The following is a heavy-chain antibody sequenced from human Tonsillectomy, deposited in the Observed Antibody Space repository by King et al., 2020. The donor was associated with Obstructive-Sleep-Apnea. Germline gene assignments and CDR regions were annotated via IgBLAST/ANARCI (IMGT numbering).Heavy chain of an antibody. J-gene: IGHJ4*02. CDR2: IRYDASNK. D-gene: IGHD4-23*01. CDR1: GFTFSSYG. V-gene: IGHV3-30*02. Sequence: VQLVESGGGVVQPGRSLRLSCAASGFTFSSYGKHWVRQAPGKGLEWVAFIRYDASNKYYADSVKGRFTISRDNSKNTLYLQMNSLRAEDTAVYYCAKDSADYVGGTLDYWGQGTLVTVSS. CDR3: AKDSADYVGGTLDY.